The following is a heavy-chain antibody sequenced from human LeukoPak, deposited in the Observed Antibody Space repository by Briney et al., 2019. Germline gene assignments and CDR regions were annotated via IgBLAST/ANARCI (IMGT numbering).Heavy chain of an antibody. Sequence: GGSLRLSCAASGFTFSSYGMHWVRQAPGKGLEWVAVIWYDGSNKYYADSVKGRFTISRDNSKNTLYLQMNSLRAEDTAVYYCARELRDYGVRAMDVWGQGTTVTVSS. CDR3: ARELRDYGVRAMDV. V-gene: IGHV3-33*01. CDR2: IWYDGSNK. D-gene: IGHD4-17*01. CDR1: GFTFSSYG. J-gene: IGHJ6*02.